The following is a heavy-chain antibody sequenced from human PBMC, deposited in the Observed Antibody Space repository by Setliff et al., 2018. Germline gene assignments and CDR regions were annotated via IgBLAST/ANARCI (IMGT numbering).Heavy chain of an antibody. CDR2: IYAGDSDT. J-gene: IGHJ5*02. CDR3: ARSRSNFWSGYFNWFDP. Sequence: GESLKISCKGSGYTFTSYWIGRVRQMPGKGLEWMGIIYAGDSDTRYSPSFQGQVTISADKSISTAYLQWSSLKASDNAVYYCARSRSNFWSGYFNWFDPWGQGTLVTVSS. D-gene: IGHD3-3*01. V-gene: IGHV5-51*01. CDR1: GYTFTSYW.